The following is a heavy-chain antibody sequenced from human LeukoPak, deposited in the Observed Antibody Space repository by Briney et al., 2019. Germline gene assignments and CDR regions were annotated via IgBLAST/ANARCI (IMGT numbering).Heavy chain of an antibody. CDR3: ARPAYTAAYDL. J-gene: IGHJ3*01. Sequence: GGSLRLSCAASGFIFSTYWMMWARQAPGKGLEWVANMKGDGSEIHYVDSVKGRFTISRDNARNSLFLQMNGLRPEDTAVYYRARPAYTAAYDLWGQGTMVTVSS. CDR1: GFIFSTYW. D-gene: IGHD3-16*01. CDR2: MKGDGSEI. V-gene: IGHV3-7*01.